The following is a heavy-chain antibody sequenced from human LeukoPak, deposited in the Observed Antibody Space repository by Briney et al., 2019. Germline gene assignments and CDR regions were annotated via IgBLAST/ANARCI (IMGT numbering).Heavy chain of an antibody. D-gene: IGHD3-16*01. V-gene: IGHV3-23*01. CDR3: VLRGGATDY. J-gene: IGHJ4*02. CDR1: GFTFSSFV. CDR2: ISGGGGTT. Sequence: GGSLRLSCAASGFTFSSFVLNWVRQAPGKGLEWVSTISGGGGTTYYADSVKGRFTISRDNSKNTLYLQMNSLRAEDTAVYYCVLRGGATDYWGQGTLVTVSS.